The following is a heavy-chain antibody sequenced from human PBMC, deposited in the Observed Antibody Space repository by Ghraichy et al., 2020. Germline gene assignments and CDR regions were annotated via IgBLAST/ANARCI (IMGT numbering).Heavy chain of an antibody. Sequence: GESLNISCAASGFTFSSYSMNWVRQAPGKGLEWVSSISSSSSYIYYADSVKGRFTISRDNVKNSLYLQMNSLRAEDTAVYYCARDATIFGVVPFKSYYYYGMDVWGQGTTVTVSS. D-gene: IGHD3-3*01. J-gene: IGHJ6*02. CDR3: ARDATIFGVVPFKSYYYYGMDV. CDR2: ISSSSSYI. V-gene: IGHV3-21*01. CDR1: GFTFSSYS.